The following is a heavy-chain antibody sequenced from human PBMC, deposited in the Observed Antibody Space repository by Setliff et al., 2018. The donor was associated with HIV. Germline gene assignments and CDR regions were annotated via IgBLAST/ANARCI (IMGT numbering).Heavy chain of an antibody. Sequence: SETLSLTCTVSGGSISSYNWSWVRQPPGKGLEWIGYIYYSGSTNYNPSLRSRVTISVDTSKNQSSLKLSTVTAVDTAVYYCARGADYYYYYMDVWGKGTTVTVSS. CDR3: ARGADYYYYYMDV. V-gene: IGHV4-59*01. CDR1: GGSISSYN. J-gene: IGHJ6*03. CDR2: IYYSGST.